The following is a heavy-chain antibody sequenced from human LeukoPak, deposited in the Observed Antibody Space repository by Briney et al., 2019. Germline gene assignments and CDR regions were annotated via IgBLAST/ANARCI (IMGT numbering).Heavy chain of an antibody. D-gene: IGHD7-27*01. CDR3: ARKLGSEAFDI. V-gene: IGHV1-46*01. Sequence: GASVKVSCKASGYTFTSYYMHWVRQAPGQGLEWMGIINPSGGSTSYAQKFQGRVTMTTDTSTSTAYMELRSLRSDDTALYYCARKLGSEAFDIWGQGTMVTVSS. J-gene: IGHJ3*02. CDR1: GYTFTSYY. CDR2: INPSGGST.